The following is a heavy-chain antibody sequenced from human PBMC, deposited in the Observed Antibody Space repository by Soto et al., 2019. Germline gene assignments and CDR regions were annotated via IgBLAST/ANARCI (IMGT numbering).Heavy chain of an antibody. D-gene: IGHD6-19*01. V-gene: IGHV1-58*02. CDR1: GFTFTSSA. CDR2: IVVGSGNT. Sequence: QMQLVQSGPEVKKPGTSVKVSCKASGFTFTSSAMQWVRQALGQRLEWIGWIVVGSGNTNYAQKFQERVTITRDMSTNTANMQLSSLRFEDTAVYYCAAAPYSSGWFRVAYYWVQGTLVTVSS. J-gene: IGHJ4*02. CDR3: AAAPYSSGWFRVAYY.